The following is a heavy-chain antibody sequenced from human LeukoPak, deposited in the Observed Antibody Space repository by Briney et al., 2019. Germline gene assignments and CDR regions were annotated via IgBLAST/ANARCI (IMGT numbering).Heavy chain of an antibody. V-gene: IGHV3-20*01. D-gene: IGHD1-26*01. CDR1: GFTLDDHG. CDR3: ARKGLGGELGGLDS. Sequence: GGSLRLSCAASGFTLDDHGMSWVRQAPGKGLEWVSGINWNGGSTGYADFVKGRFTISRDNAKNSLYLQMNSLRVEDTALYHCARKGLGGELGGLDSWGQGTLVTVSS. J-gene: IGHJ4*02. CDR2: INWNGGST.